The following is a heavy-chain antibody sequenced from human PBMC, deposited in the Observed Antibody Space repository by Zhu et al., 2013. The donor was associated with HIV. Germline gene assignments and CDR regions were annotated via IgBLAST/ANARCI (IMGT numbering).Heavy chain of an antibody. D-gene: IGHD1-1*01. V-gene: IGHV4-59*01. Sequence: QLQESGPGLVKPSETLSLTCTVSGGSISSYYWSWIRQPPGKGLEWIGYIYYSGSTNYNPSLKSRVTISVDTSKNQFSLKLSSVTAADTAVYYCAGARDATTPLDYWGQGTLVTVSS. CDR1: GGSISSYY. CDR2: IYYSGST. J-gene: IGHJ4*02. CDR3: AGARDATTPLDY.